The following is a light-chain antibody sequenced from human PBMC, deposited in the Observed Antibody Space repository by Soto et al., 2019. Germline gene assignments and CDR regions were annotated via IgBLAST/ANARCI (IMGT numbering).Light chain of an antibody. Sequence: QTVVTQESSFSVSPGGTVTLTCGLSSGSVSTTYYPSWYQQTPGQAPRTLIYNTNSRSSGVPDRFSGSILGNKAALTITGAQADDESDYYCVLYMGSGISVFGGGTKLTVL. CDR1: SGSVSTTYY. CDR3: VLYMGSGISV. CDR2: NTN. V-gene: IGLV8-61*01. J-gene: IGLJ2*01.